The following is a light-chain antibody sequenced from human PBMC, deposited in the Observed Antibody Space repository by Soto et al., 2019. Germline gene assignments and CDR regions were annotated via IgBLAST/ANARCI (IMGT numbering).Light chain of an antibody. CDR1: SSNIGSNF. CDR2: TNN. V-gene: IGLV1-47*01. CDR3: AAWDDSLIGPV. Sequence: QSVLTQPPSASGTPGQRVTISCSGSSSNIGSNFVYWYQQLPGTAPKLVIYTNNQRPSGVPGRFSGSKSGTSASLAISGLRSEDEADYYCAAWDDSLIGPVFGGGTKRTFL. J-gene: IGLJ3*02.